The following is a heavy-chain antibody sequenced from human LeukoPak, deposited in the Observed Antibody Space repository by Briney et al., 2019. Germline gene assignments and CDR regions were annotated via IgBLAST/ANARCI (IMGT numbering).Heavy chain of an antibody. V-gene: IGHV4-34*01. CDR3: ARRLLGWYFDL. D-gene: IGHD3-16*01. CDR2: INHSGST. CDR1: GGSFSGYY. Sequence: PSETLSLTCAVYGGSFSGYYWSWIRQPPGKGLEWIGEINHSGSTNYNPSLKSRVTISVDTSKNQFSLKLSSVTTADTAVYYCARRLLGWYFDLRGRGTLVTVSS. J-gene: IGHJ2*01.